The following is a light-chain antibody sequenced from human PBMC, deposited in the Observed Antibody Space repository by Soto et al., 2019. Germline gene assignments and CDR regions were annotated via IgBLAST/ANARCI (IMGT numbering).Light chain of an antibody. J-gene: IGKJ5*01. CDR3: QQYGTSEII. Sequence: EFVLTQSPATLSLSPGERATLSCRASQSVSSSLAWYQQKPGQAPRLLIFDASTRATGIPARFSGSGSGTDFTLTISSLEPEDFAVYYCQQYGTSEIIFGQGTRLEIK. V-gene: IGKV3-11*01. CDR2: DAS. CDR1: QSVSSS.